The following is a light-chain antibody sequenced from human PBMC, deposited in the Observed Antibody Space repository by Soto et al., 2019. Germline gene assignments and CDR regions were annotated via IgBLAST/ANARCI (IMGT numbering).Light chain of an antibody. J-gene: IGKJ3*01. CDR1: QSVNSNY. CDR3: QQYGSSPFT. V-gene: IGKV3-20*01. CDR2: GAS. Sequence: EIVLTQSPGTLALSPGERATLSCRASQSVNSNYLTWYQQKPGQAPRLLIHGASSRATGIPDRFSGSGSGTDFTLTISRLEPEDFAVYYCQQYGSSPFTFGPGTKVGIK.